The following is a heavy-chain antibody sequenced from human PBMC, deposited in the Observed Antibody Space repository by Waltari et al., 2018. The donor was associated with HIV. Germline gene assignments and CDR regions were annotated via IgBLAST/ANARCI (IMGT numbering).Heavy chain of an antibody. J-gene: IGHJ4*02. CDR2: IYYRGST. Sequence: QLQLQESGPGLVKPSETLSLTCTVSGGSISSSSYYWGWIRQPPGKGLELIGSIYYRGSTYSTPSLTSRVTISVDTSKNQFSRKLSSVTAADTAVYYCARHYCYYDSSGYLSYFDDWGQGTLVTVSS. D-gene: IGHD3-22*01. CDR3: ARHYCYYDSSGYLSYFDD. V-gene: IGHV4-39*01. CDR1: GGSISSSSYY.